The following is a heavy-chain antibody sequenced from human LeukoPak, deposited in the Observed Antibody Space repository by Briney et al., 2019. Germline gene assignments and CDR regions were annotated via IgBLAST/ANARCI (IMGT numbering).Heavy chain of an antibody. V-gene: IGHV3-23*01. CDR2: LTGGSDNS. CDR3: VRGWQQLGS. J-gene: IGHJ5*02. Sequence: QTGGSLRLSCTASGFTFSSSAMTWVRQAPGKGLEWVSSLTGGSDNSEHADSVKGRFSISRDNSKNTLYLQMNSLTAEDTAVYYCVRGWQQLGSWGRGTLVTASS. D-gene: IGHD1-1*01. CDR1: GFTFSSSA.